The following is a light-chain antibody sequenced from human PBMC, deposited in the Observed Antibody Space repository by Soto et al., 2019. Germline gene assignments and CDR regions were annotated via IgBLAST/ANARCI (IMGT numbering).Light chain of an antibody. Sequence: DIQMTQSPSTLAASVGDRVTFTCRTSKSFSTWLAWYQKKPGKAPKLLIYDVSTLASGVPSRFSGNASGTEITLTISSLQPDDCATYYCPQYNVDWGYTLGQGTELEIK. CDR3: PQYNVDWGYT. J-gene: IGKJ2*01. CDR1: KSFSTW. V-gene: IGKV1-5*01. CDR2: DVS.